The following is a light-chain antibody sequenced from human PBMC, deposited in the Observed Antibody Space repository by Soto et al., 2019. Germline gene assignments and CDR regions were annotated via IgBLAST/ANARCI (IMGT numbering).Light chain of an antibody. CDR1: QDITNY. Sequence: DIQVTQSPSSLSASVGDRVTITCQASQDITNYLNWYQQKPGKAPKLLIYDASNLETGVPSRFSGSGSGTDFTLTISSLQPEDVATYYCQRYNNAPRTFGQGTKVDIK. V-gene: IGKV1-33*01. CDR3: QRYNNAPRT. J-gene: IGKJ1*01. CDR2: DAS.